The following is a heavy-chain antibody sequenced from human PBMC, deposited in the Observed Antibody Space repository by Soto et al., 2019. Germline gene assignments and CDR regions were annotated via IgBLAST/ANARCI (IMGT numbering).Heavy chain of an antibody. J-gene: IGHJ5*02. V-gene: IGHV1-18*01. Sequence: GASVKVSCKASGYTFTNYGISWVQQAPGKGLEWMGWINVYNGNTKYAQKVQGRVTMTTDTSTSTAYMELRSLRSDDTAVYYCARGVGSGSYYNQYNWFDPWGQGTLVTVSS. CDR3: ARGVGSGSYYNQYNWFDP. CDR2: INVYNGNT. CDR1: GYTFTNYG. D-gene: IGHD3-10*01.